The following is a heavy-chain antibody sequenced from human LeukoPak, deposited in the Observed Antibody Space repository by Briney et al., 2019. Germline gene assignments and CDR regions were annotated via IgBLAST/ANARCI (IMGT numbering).Heavy chain of an antibody. Sequence: SETLSLTCTVSGGSISSYYWSWIRQPPGRGLEWIGYIYYSESTNYNPSLKSRVTISVDTSKNQFSPKLSSVTATDTAVYYCARGYYDSSGYNWFDPWGQGTLVTVSS. D-gene: IGHD3-22*01. V-gene: IGHV4-59*01. J-gene: IGHJ5*02. CDR3: ARGYYDSSGYNWFDP. CDR2: IYYSEST. CDR1: GGSISSYY.